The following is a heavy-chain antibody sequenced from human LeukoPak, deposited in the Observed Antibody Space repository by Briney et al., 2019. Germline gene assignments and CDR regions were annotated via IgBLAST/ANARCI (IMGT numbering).Heavy chain of an antibody. CDR1: GFTFSSYA. Sequence: GGSLRLSCAASGFTFSSYAMHWVRQAPGKGLEWVAVISYDGSNKYYADSVKGRFTISRDNSKNTLYLQMNSLRAEDTAVYYCARGADWNRRDYDFWSGFYYMDVWGKGTTVTVSS. J-gene: IGHJ6*03. D-gene: IGHD3-3*01. CDR2: ISYDGSNK. V-gene: IGHV3-30-3*01. CDR3: ARGADWNRRDYDFWSGFYYMDV.